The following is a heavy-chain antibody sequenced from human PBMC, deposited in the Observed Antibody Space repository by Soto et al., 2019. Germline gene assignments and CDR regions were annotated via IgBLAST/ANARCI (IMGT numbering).Heavy chain of an antibody. D-gene: IGHD5-12*01. CDR1: GFTFSSYS. Sequence: GGSLRLSCAASGFTFSSYSMNWVRQAPGKGLEWVSSISSSSSYIYYADSVKGRFTISRDNAKNSLYLQMNSLRAEDTAVYYCAREGRSGYDFDAFDIWGQGTMVTVSS. CDR3: AREGRSGYDFDAFDI. CDR2: ISSSSSYI. V-gene: IGHV3-21*01. J-gene: IGHJ3*02.